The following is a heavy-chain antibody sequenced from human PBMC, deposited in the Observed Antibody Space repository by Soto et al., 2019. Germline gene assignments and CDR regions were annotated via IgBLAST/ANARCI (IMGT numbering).Heavy chain of an antibody. J-gene: IGHJ5*02. CDR3: AKDREDDDILTGYWS. V-gene: IGHV3-23*01. Sequence: LRLSCAASGFTFSSYAMSWVRQAPGKGLEWVSAISGSGGSTYYADSVKGRFTISRDNSKNTLYLQMNSLRAEDTAVYYCAKDREDDDILTGYWSWGQGTLVTVAS. CDR1: GFTFSSYA. CDR2: ISGSGGST. D-gene: IGHD3-9*01.